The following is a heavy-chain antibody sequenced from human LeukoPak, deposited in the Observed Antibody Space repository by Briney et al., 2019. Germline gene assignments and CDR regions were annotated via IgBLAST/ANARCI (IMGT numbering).Heavy chain of an antibody. CDR3: VRRGDASSGWGDHDY. J-gene: IGHJ4*02. V-gene: IGHV3-23*01. D-gene: IGHD6-19*01. Sequence: GGSLRLSCVASGFTLSSYAMNWVRQAPGKGLEWVSGISGSGGSTNYTDSVKGRFTISRDSSKNMLHLQMSSLTGEDTALYYCVRRGDASSGWGDHDYWGQGALVTVSS. CDR2: ISGSGGST. CDR1: GFTLSSYA.